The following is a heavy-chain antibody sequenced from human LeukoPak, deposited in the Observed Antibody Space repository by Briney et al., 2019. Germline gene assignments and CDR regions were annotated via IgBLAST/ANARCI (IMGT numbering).Heavy chain of an antibody. CDR3: VRRATLNWNDDGDD. J-gene: IGHJ4*02. Sequence: SETLSLTCTVSGGSISSSSYYWGWIRQPPGKGLEWVGTIYHSGSTYYNLSLKNRVTISMDTSKNQFSLNLSSVTAADTAVYYCVRRATLNWNDDGDDWGQGTLVTVSS. D-gene: IGHD1-1*01. CDR1: GGSISSSSYY. CDR2: IYHSGST. V-gene: IGHV4-39*07.